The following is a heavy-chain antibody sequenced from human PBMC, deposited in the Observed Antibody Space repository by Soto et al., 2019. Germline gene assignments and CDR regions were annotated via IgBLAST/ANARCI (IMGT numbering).Heavy chain of an antibody. Sequence: QITLKESGPTLVKPTQTLTLTCTFSGFSLSTSGVGVGWIRQPPGKALEWLALIYWDDDKRYSPSLKSRLTITKDTSKNQLVLTMTNMDPVDTATYYCARFVGYYYSYGMDVWGQGTTVTVSS. CDR3: ARFVGYYYSYGMDV. CDR2: IYWDDDK. V-gene: IGHV2-5*02. J-gene: IGHJ6*02. D-gene: IGHD3-10*01. CDR1: GFSLSTSGVG.